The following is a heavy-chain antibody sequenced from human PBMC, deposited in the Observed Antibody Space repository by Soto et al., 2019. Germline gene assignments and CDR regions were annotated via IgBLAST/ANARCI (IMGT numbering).Heavy chain of an antibody. CDR3: ARSRGSYYTNFDS. V-gene: IGHV1-18*01. Sequence: ASVKVSCKTSGYTFTSYGISWVRQAPGQGLEWMGWITTDKGKTTYAQKFQGRVTMTTDTSTSTAYMELRSLRSDDTAVYYCARSRGSYYTNFDSWGQGTLVTVSS. CDR1: GYTFTSYG. CDR2: ITTDKGKT. J-gene: IGHJ4*02. D-gene: IGHD3-10*01.